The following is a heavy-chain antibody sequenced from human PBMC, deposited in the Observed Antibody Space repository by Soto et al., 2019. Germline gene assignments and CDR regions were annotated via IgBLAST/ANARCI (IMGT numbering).Heavy chain of an antibody. D-gene: IGHD5-12*01. CDR1: GYTFTSYG. J-gene: IGHJ6*02. CDR2: ISAYNGNT. CDR3: ARDAVDDDYYYSGMDV. Sequence: ASVKVSCKASGYTFTSYGISWVRQAPGQGLEWMGWISAYNGNTNYAQKLQGRVTMTTDTSTSTAYMELRSLRSDDTAVYYCARDAVDDDYYYSGMDVWGQGTTVTVSS. V-gene: IGHV1-18*04.